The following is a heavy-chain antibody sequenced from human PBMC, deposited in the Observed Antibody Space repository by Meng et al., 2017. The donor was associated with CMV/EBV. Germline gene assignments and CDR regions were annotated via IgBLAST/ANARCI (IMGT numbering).Heavy chain of an antibody. J-gene: IGHJ5*02. Sequence: QVPMWESGPGLCKPSRPPSLTFTGCGGSISSYYWSWNRQPAGKGLEWIGRIYTRGSTNYKPSLKSRVTMSVDTSKNQFSLKLSSVTAADTAVYYCARDLMNCSSTSCANWFDPWGQGTLVTVSS. CDR3: ARDLMNCSSTSCANWFDP. CDR1: GGSISSYY. CDR2: IYTRGST. V-gene: IGHV4-4*07. D-gene: IGHD2-2*01.